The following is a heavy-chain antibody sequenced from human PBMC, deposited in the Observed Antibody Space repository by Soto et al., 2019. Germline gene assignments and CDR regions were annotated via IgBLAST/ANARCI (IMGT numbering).Heavy chain of an antibody. J-gene: IGHJ5*02. V-gene: IGHV2-5*02. CDR1: GFSLTTRGVG. CDR2: IYWDADK. CDR3: AHIPNYYQYDWFDP. D-gene: IGHD3-16*01. Sequence: QITLKESGPTLVKPTKTLTLTCTFSGFSLTTRGVGVGWIRQPPGKALECLALIYWDADKRYSPSLQSRLSITKDTSKNQVVLTMTNVDPVDTATYYCAHIPNYYQYDWFDPWGQGTLVSVSS.